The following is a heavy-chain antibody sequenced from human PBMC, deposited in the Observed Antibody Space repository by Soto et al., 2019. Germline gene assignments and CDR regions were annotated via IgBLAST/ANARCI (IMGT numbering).Heavy chain of an antibody. CDR3: AKADSNYAGRFSYYYMDV. J-gene: IGHJ6*03. V-gene: IGHV1-24*01. D-gene: IGHD4-4*01. Sequence: ASVKVSCKVSGYTLTELSMHWVRQAPGKGLEWMGGFDPEDGETIYAQKFQGRVTMTEDTSTDTAYMELSNLRSDGTAVYYCAKADSNYAGRFSYYYMDVWGTGTMVTVSS. CDR1: GYTLTELS. CDR2: FDPEDGET.